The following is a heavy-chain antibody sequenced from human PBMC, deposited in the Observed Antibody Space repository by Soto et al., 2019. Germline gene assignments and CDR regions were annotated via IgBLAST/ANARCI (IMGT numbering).Heavy chain of an antibody. V-gene: IGHV1-24*01. J-gene: IGHJ4*02. CDR3: ATSSSGWYSGDFDY. CDR1: GYTLTELS. Sequence: ASVKVSCKVSGYTLTELSMHWVRQAPGKGLEWMGGFDSEDGETIYAQKFQGRVTMTEDTSTDTAYMELSSLRSEDTAVYYCATSSSGWYSGDFDYWGQGTLVTVSS. CDR2: FDSEDGET. D-gene: IGHD6-19*01.